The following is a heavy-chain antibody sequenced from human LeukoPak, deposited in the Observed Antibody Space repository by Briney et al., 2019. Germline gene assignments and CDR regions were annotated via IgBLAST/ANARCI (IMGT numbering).Heavy chain of an antibody. Sequence: PGRSLRPSCAASGFTFSSYAMPWVRQAPGKGRGWVAVISYDGSNKYYADSVKGRLTISRDNSKNTLHLQMNSVRAEDTAVYYCARDLYPGKWELLLVYWGQGALVSVSS. CDR1: GFTFSSYA. CDR3: ARDLYPGKWELLLVY. J-gene: IGHJ4*02. D-gene: IGHD1-26*01. CDR2: ISYDGSNK. V-gene: IGHV3-30*01.